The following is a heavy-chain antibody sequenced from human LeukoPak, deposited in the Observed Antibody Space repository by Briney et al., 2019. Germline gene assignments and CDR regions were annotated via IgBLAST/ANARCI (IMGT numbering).Heavy chain of an antibody. Sequence: GGSLRLSCAGTGFTFGDNAMHWVRQGPGKGLEWVAVISYDGNNQNYADSVKGRFTISRDNSDNTLFLQMNSLRPEDTAVYYCAKDGAARLLRFYYYMDVWGKGTTITVSS. V-gene: IGHV3-30*18. CDR3: AKDGAARLLRFYYYMDV. CDR2: ISYDGNNQ. D-gene: IGHD6-6*01. CDR1: GFTFGDNA. J-gene: IGHJ6*03.